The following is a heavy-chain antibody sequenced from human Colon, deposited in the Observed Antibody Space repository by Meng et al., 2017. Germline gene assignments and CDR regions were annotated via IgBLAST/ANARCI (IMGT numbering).Heavy chain of an antibody. J-gene: IGHJ3*02. D-gene: IGHD3-22*01. CDR1: GGSMSSYY. Sequence: SETLSLTCTVSGGSMSSYYWSWIRQPPGKGLEWIGYIYYSGNTNYNPSLKSRVTISGDMSKKQFSLKLSSVTAADTAVYYCVRDPYEEAFDIWGQGTMVNVSS. CDR3: VRDPYEEAFDI. V-gene: IGHV4-59*01. CDR2: IYYSGNT.